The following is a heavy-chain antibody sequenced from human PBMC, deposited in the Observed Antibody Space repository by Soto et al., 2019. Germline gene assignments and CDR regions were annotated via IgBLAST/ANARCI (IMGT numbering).Heavy chain of an antibody. CDR3: ASRYHVDTAMVKGEIAFDI. CDR1: GGTFSSYA. Sequence: SVKVSCKASGGTFSSYAISWVRQAPGQGLEWMGGIIPIFGTANYAQKFQGRVTITADESTSTAYMELSSLRSEDTAVYYCASRYHVDTAMVKGEIAFDIWGQGTMVTVS. D-gene: IGHD5-18*01. CDR2: IIPIFGTA. J-gene: IGHJ3*02. V-gene: IGHV1-69*13.